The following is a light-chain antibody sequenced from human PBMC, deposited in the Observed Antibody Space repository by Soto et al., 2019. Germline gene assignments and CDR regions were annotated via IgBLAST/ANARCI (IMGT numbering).Light chain of an antibody. CDR3: AAWDDSLNAWA. J-gene: IGLJ3*02. CDR1: SSNIGRNT. Sequence: QSVLTQPPSASGTPGQRVTISCSGSSSNIGRNTVKWYRQLPGTAPKLLIGSSDQRPSLVPDRFSGSQSGTSASLAISGLQSEDEADYICAAWDDSLNAWAFGGGTKLTVL. V-gene: IGLV1-44*01. CDR2: SSD.